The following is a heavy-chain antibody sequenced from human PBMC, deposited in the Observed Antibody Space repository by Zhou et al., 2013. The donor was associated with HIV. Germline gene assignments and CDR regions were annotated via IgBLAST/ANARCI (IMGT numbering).Heavy chain of an antibody. J-gene: IGHJ4*02. V-gene: IGHV1-69*05. CDR2: IIPIFGTA. D-gene: IGHD3-22*01. Sequence: QVQLVQSGAEVKKPGSSVKVSCKASGGTFSSYAISWVRQAPGQGLEWMGGIIPIFGTANYAQKFQGRVTITTDESTSTAYMEMSSLRSEDTAMYYCARTTLYDRTGSYYGFDYWGQGTLVTVSS. CDR1: GGTFSSYA. CDR3: ARTTLYDRTGSYYGFDY.